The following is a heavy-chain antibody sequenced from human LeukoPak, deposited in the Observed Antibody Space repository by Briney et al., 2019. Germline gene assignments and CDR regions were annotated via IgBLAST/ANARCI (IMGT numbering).Heavy chain of an antibody. CDR3: ARRAYGSGSFNRYYFDY. D-gene: IGHD3-10*01. V-gene: IGHV4-59*08. Sequence: SGTLSLTCTVSGGSISNYYWSWIRQPPGKGLEWIGYIYYSGSTNYNPSLKSRVTISVDTSKNQFSLKLNSVTAADTAVYYCARRAYGSGSFNRYYFDYWGQGTLVAVSS. J-gene: IGHJ4*02. CDR2: IYYSGST. CDR1: GGSISNYY.